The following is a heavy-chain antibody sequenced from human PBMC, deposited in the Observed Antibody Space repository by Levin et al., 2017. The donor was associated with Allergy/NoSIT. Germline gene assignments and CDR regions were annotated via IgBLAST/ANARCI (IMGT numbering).Heavy chain of an antibody. D-gene: IGHD3-10*01. V-gene: IGHV3-23*01. Sequence: GESLKISCAASGFTFSSYAMSWVRQAPGKGLEWVSAISGSGGSTYYADSVKGRFTISRDNSKNTLYLQMNSLRAEDTAVYYCAKELSITMVRGARGYFQHWGQGTLVTVSS. CDR3: AKELSITMVRGARGYFQH. CDR2: ISGSGGST. CDR1: GFTFSSYA. J-gene: IGHJ1*01.